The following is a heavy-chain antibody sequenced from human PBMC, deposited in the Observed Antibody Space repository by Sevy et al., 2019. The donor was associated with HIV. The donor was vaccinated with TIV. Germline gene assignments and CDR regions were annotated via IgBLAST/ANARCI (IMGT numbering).Heavy chain of an antibody. D-gene: IGHD6-13*01. V-gene: IGHV3-7*01. CDR2: IKQDGSVK. J-gene: IGHJ4*02. CDR1: GFTLNSYW. CDR3: VRAIAADASL. Sequence: GGSLILSCAASGFTLNSYWMSWVRQAPGKGLEWVANIKQDGSVKYYVDSVKGRFTISRDNARNLVYLQMSSLTAEDTALYYCVRAIAADASLWGQGTLVTVSS.